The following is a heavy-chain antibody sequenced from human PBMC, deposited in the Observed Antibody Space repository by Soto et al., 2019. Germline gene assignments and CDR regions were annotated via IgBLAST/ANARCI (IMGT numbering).Heavy chain of an antibody. J-gene: IGHJ4*02. CDR2: IYHGGST. D-gene: IGHD2-21*01. Sequence: QLQLQESGSGLVKPSQTLSLTCAVSGGSISSGGYSWSWIRQPPGKGLEWLGYIYHGGSTYHNPSLKSRVTISADRSKNQCSLKLSSVTDAATAVYYCARGNVVANDDWGQGTLVTVSS. CDR3: ARGNVVANDD. CDR1: GGSISSGGYS. V-gene: IGHV4-30-2*01.